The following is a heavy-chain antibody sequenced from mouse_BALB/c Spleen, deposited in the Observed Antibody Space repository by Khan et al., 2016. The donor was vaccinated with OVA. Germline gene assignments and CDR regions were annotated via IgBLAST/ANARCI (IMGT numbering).Heavy chain of an antibody. Sequence: EVQLQQSGTVLARPGASVKMSCKASGYSFTSYLIHWVKQRPGQGLEWIGDIYPGNSDTTYIQKFKDKAKLNAGTSANTAYMELSSLTNEDSAVYYCARWVYSSFAYWGQGTLVTVSA. CDR3: ARWVYSSFAY. D-gene: IGHD1-3*01. CDR1: GYSFTSYL. CDR2: IYPGNSDT. J-gene: IGHJ3*01. V-gene: IGHV1-5*01.